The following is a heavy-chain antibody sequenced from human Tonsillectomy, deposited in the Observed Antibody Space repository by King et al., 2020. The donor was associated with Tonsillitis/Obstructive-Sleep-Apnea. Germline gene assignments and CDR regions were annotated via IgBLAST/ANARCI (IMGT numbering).Heavy chain of an antibody. CDR3: ARSGRGAGNFDY. J-gene: IGHJ4*02. Sequence: QLQESGPGLVKPSETLSLTCTVSGGSISRYYWSWIRQPPGKGLEWIGYIYSTGSTNYNPSVKSRVTISGDTSKNQFSLKLSSVTAADTAVYYCARSGRGAGNFDYWGQGTLVPVSS. V-gene: IGHV4-59*01. CDR1: GGSISRYY. D-gene: IGHD2-15*01. CDR2: IYSTGST.